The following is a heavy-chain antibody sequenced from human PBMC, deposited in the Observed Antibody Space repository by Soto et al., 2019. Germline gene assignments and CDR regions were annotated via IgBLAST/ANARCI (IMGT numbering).Heavy chain of an antibody. V-gene: IGHV3-7*05. J-gene: IGHJ6*02. Sequence: GGSLRLSCAASGFTFSSDWMSWVRQAPGKGLEWVANIKQDGSEKYYVDSVKGRFTISRDNAKNSLYLQMNSLRAEDTAVYYCAGIYGMDVWGQGTTVTVSS. CDR1: GFTFSSDW. CDR2: IKQDGSEK. CDR3: AGIYGMDV.